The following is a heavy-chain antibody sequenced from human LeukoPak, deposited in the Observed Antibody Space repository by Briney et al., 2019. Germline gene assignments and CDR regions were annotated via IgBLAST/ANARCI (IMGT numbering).Heavy chain of an antibody. CDR1: GYTFTSYD. V-gene: IGHV1-8*01. J-gene: IGHJ3*02. CDR3: ARSSSSVGGFVDI. D-gene: IGHD6-13*01. Sequence: ASVKVSCKASGYTFTSYDINWVRQATGRGLEWMGWMNPNSGNTGYAQRFQGRVTMTRNTSISTAYMELSSLRSEDTAMYYCARSSSSVGGFVDIWGQGTMVTVSS. CDR2: MNPNSGNT.